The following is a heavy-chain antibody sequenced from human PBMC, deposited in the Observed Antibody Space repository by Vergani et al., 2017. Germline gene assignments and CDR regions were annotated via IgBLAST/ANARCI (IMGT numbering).Heavy chain of an antibody. V-gene: IGHV2-5*01. Sequence: QITLKESGPTLVKPTQTLTLTCTFSGFSLSTSGVGVGWIRQPPGKALEWLALIYWNDAKRYSPSLKSRLTITKDTSKNQVVLTMTNMDPVDTATYYCAHTILWAGVPIAAAGTVWFDPWGQGTLVTVSS. CDR1: GFSLSTSGVG. CDR2: IYWNDAK. J-gene: IGHJ5*02. CDR3: AHTILWAGVPIAAAGTVWFDP. D-gene: IGHD6-13*01.